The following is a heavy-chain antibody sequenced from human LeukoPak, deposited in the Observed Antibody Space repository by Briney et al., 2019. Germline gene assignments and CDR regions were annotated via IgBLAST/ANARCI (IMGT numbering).Heavy chain of an antibody. CDR2: IYTTGTT. D-gene: IGHD2-2*02. V-gene: IGHV4-4*07. CDR1: SGSIRSYY. Sequence: SETLSLSCTVSSGSIRSYYWGWVRQPPGKGLEWIGRIYTTGTTQYNPSLKSRVTMSVDTSTNQFSLNVRSMTAADTAVYYCGRQGYTASHYFFDYWSQGTLVAVS. CDR3: GRQGYTASHYFFDY. J-gene: IGHJ4*02.